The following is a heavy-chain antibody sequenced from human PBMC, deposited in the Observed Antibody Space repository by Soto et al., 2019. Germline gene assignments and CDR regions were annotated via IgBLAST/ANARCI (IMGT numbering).Heavy chain of an antibody. CDR3: ARADYEILTGSYAMDV. J-gene: IGHJ6*02. CDR2: VSTNGAT. Sequence: SETLSLTCTVSDDFISSYYWNWIRQPAGKGLEWIGRVSTNGATNYNPSLESRVTMSVDTSKNQFSLKLTSVTAADTAVYFCARADYEILTGSYAMDVWGQGNTVT. D-gene: IGHD3-9*01. V-gene: IGHV4-4*07. CDR1: DDFISSYY.